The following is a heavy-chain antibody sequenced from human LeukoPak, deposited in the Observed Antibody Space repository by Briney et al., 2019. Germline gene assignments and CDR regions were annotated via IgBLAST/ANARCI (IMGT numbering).Heavy chain of an antibody. CDR1: GFTFSSYS. V-gene: IGHV3-48*02. J-gene: IGHJ5*02. CDR2: ISSSSSTI. CDR3: ARDPYYYDSENWFDP. Sequence: GGSLRLSCAASGFTFSSYSMNWVRRAPGKGLEWVSYISSSSSTIYYADSVKGRFTISRDNAKNSLYLQMNSLRDEDTAVYYCARDPYYYDSENWFDPWGQGTLVTVSS. D-gene: IGHD3-22*01.